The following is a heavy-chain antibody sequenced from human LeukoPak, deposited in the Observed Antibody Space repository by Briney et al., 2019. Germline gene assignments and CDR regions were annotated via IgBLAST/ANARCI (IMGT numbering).Heavy chain of an antibody. D-gene: IGHD5-24*01. Sequence: PSETLSLTCTVSGGSIISYYWSWIRQPPGKGLEWIGYIYYSGSTNYNPSLKGRVTISVDTSKNQFSLKLSSVTAADTAVYYCARGGGMGHYYYYMDVWGKGTTVTISS. CDR3: ARGGGMGHYYYYMDV. V-gene: IGHV4-59*01. J-gene: IGHJ6*03. CDR2: IYYSGST. CDR1: GGSIISYY.